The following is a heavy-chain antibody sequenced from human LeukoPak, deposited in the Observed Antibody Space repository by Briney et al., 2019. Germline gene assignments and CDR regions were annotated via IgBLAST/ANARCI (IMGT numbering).Heavy chain of an antibody. J-gene: IGHJ3*02. D-gene: IGHD6-13*01. V-gene: IGHV3-20*04. CDR2: INWNGGST. CDR1: GFTFDDYG. CDR3: AKVGYSSSLGAFDI. Sequence: GGSLRLSCAASGFTFDDYGMSWVRQAPGKGLEWVSGINWNGGSTGYADSVKGRFTISRDNSKNTLYLQMNSLRAEDTAVYYCAKVGYSSSLGAFDIWGQGTMVTVSS.